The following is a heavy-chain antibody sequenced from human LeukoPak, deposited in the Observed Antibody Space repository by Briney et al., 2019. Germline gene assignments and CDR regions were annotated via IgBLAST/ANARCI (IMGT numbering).Heavy chain of an antibody. CDR1: GYTFTNYA. V-gene: IGHV1-3*01. Sequence: ASVKVSCKTSGYTFTNYAIHWVRQAPGQRLEWMGWINAGNGNTKYSQKFQGRVTITRDTSASTAYMELSSLRSEDTAVYYCAFLNTYYYDSSGYYNSDYWGQGTLVTVSS. CDR2: INAGNGNT. CDR3: AFLNTYYYDSSGYYNSDY. J-gene: IGHJ4*02. D-gene: IGHD3-22*01.